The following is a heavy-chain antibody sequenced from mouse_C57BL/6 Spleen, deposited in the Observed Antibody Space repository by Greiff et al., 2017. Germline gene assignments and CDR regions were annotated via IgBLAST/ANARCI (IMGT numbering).Heavy chain of an antibody. CDR2: YPGSGNTY. J-gene: IGHJ2*01. Sequence: VQLQQSGPELVKPGASVKMSCKASGYTFTDYYMHWVKQKPGKGLEWIGEIYPGSGNTYYNEKFKGKATLTADTSSSTAYMQLSSLTSEDSAVYFCARLGDHGGYWGQGTTLTVSS. CDR1: YTFTDYYM. CDR3: RLGDHGGY. V-gene: IGHV1-83*01. D-gene: IGHD3-3*01.